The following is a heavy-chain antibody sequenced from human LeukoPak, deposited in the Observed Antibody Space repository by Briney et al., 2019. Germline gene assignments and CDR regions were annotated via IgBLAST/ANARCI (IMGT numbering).Heavy chain of an antibody. CDR1: GGSISSYY. CDR2: IYTSGST. V-gene: IGHV4-4*07. J-gene: IGHJ4*02. Sequence: PSETLSLTCTVSGGSISSYYWSWIRQPAGKGLEWIGRIYTSGSTNYNPSLKSRDTISVDTSKNQFSLKLSSVTAADTAVYYCARHAIGYGVLNLHFDYWGQGTLVTVSS. D-gene: IGHD4-17*01. CDR3: ARHAIGYGVLNLHFDY.